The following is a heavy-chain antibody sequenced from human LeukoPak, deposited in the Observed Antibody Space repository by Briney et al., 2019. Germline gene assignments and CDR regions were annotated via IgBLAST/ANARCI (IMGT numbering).Heavy chain of an antibody. CDR1: GYTFTSYG. D-gene: IGHD3-22*01. CDR3: ARVRSYYDSSAYDY. CDR2: ISAYNGNT. V-gene: IGHV1-18*01. Sequence: ASVKVSCKASGYTFTSYGISWMRQAPGQGLEWMGWISAYNGNTNYAQKLQGRVTMTTDTSTSTAYMELRSLRSDDTAVYYCARVRSYYDSSAYDYWGQGTLVTVSS. J-gene: IGHJ4*02.